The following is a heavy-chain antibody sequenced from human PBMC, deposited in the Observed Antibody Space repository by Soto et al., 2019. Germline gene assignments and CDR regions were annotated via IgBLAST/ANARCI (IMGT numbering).Heavy chain of an antibody. Sequence: EVQLVESGGGLIQPGGSLRLSCAASGFTVNSDYMNWIRQTPGKGLEWVAFIYNGESTHYADSVKGRFTISSDRSKNTLYLQMNSLRIEDTAVYYCARDGRGLGKLSLFEYWAQGTLVTVSS. CDR1: GFTVNSDY. J-gene: IGHJ4*02. D-gene: IGHD3-16*01. CDR3: ARDGRGLGKLSLFEY. V-gene: IGHV3-53*01. CDR2: IYNGEST.